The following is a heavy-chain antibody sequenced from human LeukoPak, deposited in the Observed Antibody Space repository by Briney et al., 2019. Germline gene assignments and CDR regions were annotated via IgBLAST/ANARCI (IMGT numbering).Heavy chain of an antibody. D-gene: IGHD2-2*01. CDR1: GYTLTELS. Sequence: ASVKVSCKVSGYTLTELSMHWVRQAPGKGLEWMGGFDPEDGETIYAQKFQGRVTMTEDTSTDTAYMELSSLRSEDTAVYYCATEYCSSTSCYFGNYYYYGMDVWAKGPRSPSP. CDR2: FDPEDGET. J-gene: IGHJ6*02. CDR3: ATEYCSSTSCYFGNYYYYGMDV. V-gene: IGHV1-24*01.